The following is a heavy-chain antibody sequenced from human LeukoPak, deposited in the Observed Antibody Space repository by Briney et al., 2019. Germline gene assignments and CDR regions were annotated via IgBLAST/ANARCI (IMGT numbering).Heavy chain of an antibody. CDR3: ARHLYYYGSGSYLPNWFDP. CDR1: GGTFSSYA. J-gene: IGHJ5*02. Sequence: SVKVSCKASGGTFSSYAISWVRQAPGQGLEWMGGIIPIFGTANYAQKFQGRVTITADKSTSTAYMELSSLRSEDTAVYYCARHLYYYGSGSYLPNWFDPWGQGTLVTVSS. CDR2: IIPIFGTA. D-gene: IGHD3-10*01. V-gene: IGHV1-69*06.